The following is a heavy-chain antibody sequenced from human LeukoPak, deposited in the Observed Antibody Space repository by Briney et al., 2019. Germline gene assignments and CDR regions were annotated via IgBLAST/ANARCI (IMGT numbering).Heavy chain of an antibody. J-gene: IGHJ4*02. Sequence: PSETLPLTCTVSGGSISSYYWSWIRQPPGKGLEWIGYIYYSGSTNYNPSLKSRVTISVDRSKNQFSLKLSSVTAADTAVYYCARDRARSSGLFDYWGQGTLVTVSS. CDR1: GGSISSYY. V-gene: IGHV4-59*12. CDR2: IYYSGST. D-gene: IGHD6-19*01. CDR3: ARDRARSSGLFDY.